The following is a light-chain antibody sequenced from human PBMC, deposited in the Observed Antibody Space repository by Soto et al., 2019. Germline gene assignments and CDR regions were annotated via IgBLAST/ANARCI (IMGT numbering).Light chain of an antibody. CDR1: QSVSSNY. V-gene: IGKV3-20*01. CDR2: DAS. Sequence: EIVLTQSPGTLSLSPGEGATLSCRASQSVSSNYLAWYQQKPGQAPSLLIYDASSRATGIPDRFSGSGSGTDFTLTISRLEPEDFAVYYCQQYGSSPKTFGQGTKVEFK. J-gene: IGKJ1*01. CDR3: QQYGSSPKT.